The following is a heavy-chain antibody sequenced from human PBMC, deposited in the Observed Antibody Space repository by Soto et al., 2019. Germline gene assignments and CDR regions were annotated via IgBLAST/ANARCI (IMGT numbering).Heavy chain of an antibody. CDR3: AKSRAMDPYGMDV. Sequence: PSETLSLTCTVSGGSISSYYWSWIRQPPGKGLEWIGYIYYSGSTNYNPSLKSRFTISVDASKNQFSLKLSSVTAADTAVYYCAKSRAMDPYGMDVWGQGTTVTVSS. D-gene: IGHD5-18*01. CDR2: IYYSGST. CDR1: GGSISSYY. V-gene: IGHV4-59*01. J-gene: IGHJ6*02.